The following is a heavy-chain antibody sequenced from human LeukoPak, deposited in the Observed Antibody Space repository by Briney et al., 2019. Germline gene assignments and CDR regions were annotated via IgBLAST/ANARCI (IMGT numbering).Heavy chain of an antibody. CDR1: GGTFSSYA. V-gene: IGHV1-69*04. CDR2: IIPILGIA. CDR3: ARDEDSSGYYYYYSGMDV. D-gene: IGHD3-22*01. Sequence: ASVKVSCKASGGTFSSYAISWVRQAPGQGLEWMGRIIPILGIANYAQKFQGRVTITADKSTSTAYMELSSLRSEDTAVYYCARDEDSSGYYYYYSGMDVWGQGTTVTVSS. J-gene: IGHJ6*02.